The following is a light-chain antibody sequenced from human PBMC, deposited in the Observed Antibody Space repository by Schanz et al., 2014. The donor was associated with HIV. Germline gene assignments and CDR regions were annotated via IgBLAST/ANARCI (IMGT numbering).Light chain of an antibody. CDR1: QSVSSSY. J-gene: IGKJ1*01. CDR3: QQYGSSPRT. Sequence: EIVLTQSPATLSLSPGERATLSCRASQSVSSSYLAWYQQKPGQAPRLLIYDASSRATGIPDRFSGSGSGTDFTLTISRLEPDDFAVYYCQQYGSSPRTFGQGTKVEIK. CDR2: DAS. V-gene: IGKV3-20*01.